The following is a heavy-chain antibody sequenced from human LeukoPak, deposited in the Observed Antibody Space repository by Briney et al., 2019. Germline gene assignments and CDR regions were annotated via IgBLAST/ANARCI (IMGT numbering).Heavy chain of an antibody. J-gene: IGHJ4*02. V-gene: IGHV1-69-2*01. CDR1: GYTFTDCY. Sequence: ASVKVSCKVSGYTFTDCYMHWVQQAPGKGLEWMGLVDPEDGETIYAEKFQGRVTITADTSTDTAYMELSSLRSEDTAVYYCATDPRYYYDSSGHFDYWGQGTLVTVSS. D-gene: IGHD3-22*01. CDR3: ATDPRYYYDSSGHFDY. CDR2: VDPEDGET.